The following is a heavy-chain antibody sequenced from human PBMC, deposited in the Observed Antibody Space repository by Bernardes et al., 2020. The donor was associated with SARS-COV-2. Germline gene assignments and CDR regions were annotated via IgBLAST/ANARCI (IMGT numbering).Heavy chain of an antibody. CDR1: GFTFSSYA. Sequence: GGSLRLSCAASGFTFSSYAMSWVRQAPGKGLEWVSAISGSGGSTYYADSVKGRFTISRDNSKNTLYLQMNSLRAEDTAVYYCAKDPSGLLWFGELLSTPDYWGQGTLVTVSS. J-gene: IGHJ4*02. CDR3: AKDPSGLLWFGELLSTPDY. D-gene: IGHD3-10*01. CDR2: ISGSGGST. V-gene: IGHV3-23*01.